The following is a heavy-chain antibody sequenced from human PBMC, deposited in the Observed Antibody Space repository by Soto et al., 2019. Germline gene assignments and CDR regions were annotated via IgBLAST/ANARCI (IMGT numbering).Heavy chain of an antibody. V-gene: IGHV1-46*01. D-gene: IGHD6-19*01. Sequence: ASVKVSCKASGGTFSSYAISWVRQAPGQGLEWMGIINPSGGSTSYAQKFQGRVTMTRDTSTSTVYMELSSLRSEDTAVYYCAREYPHSSGWYDSWGQGTLVTVSS. CDR3: AREYPHSSGWYDS. CDR2: INPSGGST. CDR1: GGTFSSYA. J-gene: IGHJ5*01.